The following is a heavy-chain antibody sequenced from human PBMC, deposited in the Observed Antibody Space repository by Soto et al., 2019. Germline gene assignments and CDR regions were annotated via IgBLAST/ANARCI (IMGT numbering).Heavy chain of an antibody. V-gene: IGHV4-39*01. CDR2: IYYSGST. CDR1: GGSISSSSYY. D-gene: IGHD3-22*01. Sequence: TLETLSLTCTVSGGSISSSSYYWGWIRQPPGKGLEWIGSIYYSGSTYYNPSLKSRVTISVDTSKNQFSLKLSSVTAADTAVFYCARRVLFDITMKRFFFDYWGQGTLVTVSS. J-gene: IGHJ4*02. CDR3: ARRVLFDITMKRFFFDY.